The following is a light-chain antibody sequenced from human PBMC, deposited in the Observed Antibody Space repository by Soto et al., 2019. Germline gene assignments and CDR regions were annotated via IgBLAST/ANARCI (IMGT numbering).Light chain of an antibody. CDR2: KAS. Sequence: EIQMTQSPSTLSGSVGDRVTMTCRASQTISSWLAWYQQKPGKAPKLLIYKASTLKSGVPSRFSGSGSGTDFTLTISSLQPEDFATYSCQQSYNSPQTFGRGTKVDIK. CDR3: QQSYNSPQT. J-gene: IGKJ1*01. CDR1: QTISSW. V-gene: IGKV1-5*03.